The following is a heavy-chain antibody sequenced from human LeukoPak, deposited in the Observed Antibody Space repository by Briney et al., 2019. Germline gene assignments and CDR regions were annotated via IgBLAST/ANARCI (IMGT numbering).Heavy chain of an antibody. V-gene: IGHV1-69*01. CDR3: ARDSGRTTATKFDY. CDR2: IIPIFGTA. D-gene: IGHD4-17*01. J-gene: IGHJ4*02. Sequence: GASVKVSCKASGGTFISYAISWVRQAPGQGLEWMGGIIPIFGTANYAQKFQGRVTITADESTSTAYMELSSLRSEDTAVYYCARDSGRTTATKFDYWGQGTLVTVSS. CDR1: GGTFISYA.